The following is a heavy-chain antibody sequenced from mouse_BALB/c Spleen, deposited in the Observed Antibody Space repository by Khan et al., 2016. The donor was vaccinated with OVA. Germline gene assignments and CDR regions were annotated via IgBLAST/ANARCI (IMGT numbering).Heavy chain of an antibody. CDR3: VRGYYGDPFAY. CDR2: ISDGDTYT. Sequence: EVELVESGGGLVKPGGSLKLSCVASGFSFSNYYMYWVRQTPEKRLEWVATISDGDTYTYYPDSVKGRFTISRDDAKNNLYLQMSSLKSEDTAIYYCVRGYYGDPFAYWGQGTLVTVSA. CDR1: GFSFSNYY. D-gene: IGHD2-13*01. V-gene: IGHV5-4*02. J-gene: IGHJ3*01.